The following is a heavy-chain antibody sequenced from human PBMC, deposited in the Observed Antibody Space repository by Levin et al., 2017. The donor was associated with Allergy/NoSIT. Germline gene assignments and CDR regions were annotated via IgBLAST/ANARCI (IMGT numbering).Heavy chain of an antibody. V-gene: IGHV4-39*02. CDR2: IYYTGSS. CDR3: ARSSSLEYFDP. Sequence: SQTFSLTCTVSGGSILSTNYYWGWIRQPPGKGLEWIGSIYYTGSSHYNPSLKSRVTISVDTSKDHFSLNLTSVTAADTAVYFCARSSSLEYFDPWGQGTLVTVSS. D-gene: IGHD3-3*01. J-gene: IGHJ5*02. CDR1: GGSILSTNYY.